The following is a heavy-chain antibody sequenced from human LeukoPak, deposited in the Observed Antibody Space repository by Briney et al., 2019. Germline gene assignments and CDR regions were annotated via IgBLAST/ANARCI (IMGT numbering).Heavy chain of an antibody. J-gene: IGHJ4*02. V-gene: IGHV1-46*03. CDR1: GYTFTSYY. CDR2: INPSGGST. CDR3: ARLRGGYCSSTSCPGFLDY. Sequence: ASVKVSCKASGYTFTSYYMHWVRQAPGQGLEWMGIINPSGGSTSYVQKFQGRVTMTRDTSTSTVYMELSSLRSEDTAVYYCARLRGGYCSSTSCPGFLDYWGQGTLVTVSS. D-gene: IGHD2-2*01.